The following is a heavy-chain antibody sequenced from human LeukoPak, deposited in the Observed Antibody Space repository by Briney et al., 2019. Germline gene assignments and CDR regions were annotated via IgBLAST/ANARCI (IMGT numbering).Heavy chain of an antibody. D-gene: IGHD2-15*01. CDR3: AGASSAVRN. J-gene: IGHJ4*03. CDR1: GFTFSSYC. V-gene: IGHV3-7*04. CDR2: IKQNSSDT. Sequence: PGGSLRLSCAASGFTFSSYCMNWVRQAPGKGLEWVAYIKQNSSDTYYADSVKGRFTISRDNAKNSLYLQMNSLRAEDTAVYYCAGASSAVRNWGQGTLVTVSS.